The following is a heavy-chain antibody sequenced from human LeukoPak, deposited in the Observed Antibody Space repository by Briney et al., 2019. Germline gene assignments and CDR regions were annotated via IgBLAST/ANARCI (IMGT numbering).Heavy chain of an antibody. CDR3: TSHTGPDDY. V-gene: IGHV3-73*01. J-gene: IGHJ4*02. CDR2: IRSKANSYAT. D-gene: IGHD3-10*01. CDR1: GFTFSGSA. Sequence: GGSLRLSCAASGFTFSGSAMHWVRQASGKGLEWVGRIRSKANSYATAYDASVKGRFTISRDDSQNTAYLQMNSLKTEDTAVYYCTSHTGPDDYWGQGTLVTVSS.